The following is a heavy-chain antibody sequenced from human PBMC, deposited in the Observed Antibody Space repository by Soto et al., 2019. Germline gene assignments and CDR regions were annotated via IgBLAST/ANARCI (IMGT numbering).Heavy chain of an antibody. J-gene: IGHJ4*02. CDR3: AAVPLTSEQWLIGFDY. V-gene: IGHV1-58*01. CDR2: IVVGSGNT. Sequence: GASVKVSCKASGFTFTSSAVQWVRQARGQRLEWIGWIVVGSGNTNYAQKFQERVTITRDMSTSTAYMELSSLRSEDTAVYYCAAVPLTSEQWLIGFDYWGQGTLVTVSS. D-gene: IGHD6-19*01. CDR1: GFTFTSSA.